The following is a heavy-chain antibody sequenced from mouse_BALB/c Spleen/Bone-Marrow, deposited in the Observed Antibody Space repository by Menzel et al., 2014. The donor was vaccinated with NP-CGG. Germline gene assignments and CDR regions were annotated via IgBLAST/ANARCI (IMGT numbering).Heavy chain of an antibody. CDR2: ISDGGSYT. CDR3: ARYGNYPMDY. D-gene: IGHD2-1*01. CDR1: GFTFSDYY. Sequence: VQLQQSEGGLVKPGGSLKLSCAASGFTFSDYYMYWVRQTPEKRLEWVATISDGGSYTYYPDSVKGRFTISRDNAKNNLYLQMSSLKSEDTAMYYCARYGNYPMDYWGQGTSVTVSS. V-gene: IGHV5-4*02. J-gene: IGHJ4*01.